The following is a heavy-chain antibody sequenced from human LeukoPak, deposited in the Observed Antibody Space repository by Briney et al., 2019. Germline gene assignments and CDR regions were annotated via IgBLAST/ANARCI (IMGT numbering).Heavy chain of an antibody. Sequence: GASVKVSCKASGYTLTGYYMHWVRQAPGQGLEWMGWINPNNGGTNYAQKFQGRVTMTRDTSISTAYMELSRLRSDDTAVYYCARGQQWLAQDYWGQGTLVIVSS. CDR1: GYTLTGYY. V-gene: IGHV1-2*02. D-gene: IGHD6-19*01. CDR3: ARGQQWLAQDY. CDR2: INPNNGGT. J-gene: IGHJ4*02.